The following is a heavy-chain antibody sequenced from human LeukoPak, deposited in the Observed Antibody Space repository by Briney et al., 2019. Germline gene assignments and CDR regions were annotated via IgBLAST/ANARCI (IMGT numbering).Heavy chain of an antibody. D-gene: IGHD3-22*01. CDR3: ARLPPFLYDSSGTARRWVGGGYYMDV. CDR1: GGSISSSSYY. Sequence: PSETLSLTCTVSGGSISSSSYYWGWIRQPPGKGLEWIGSIYYSGSTYYNPSLKSRVTISVDTSKNQFSLKLSSVTAADTAVYYCARLPPFLYDSSGTARRWVGGGYYMDVWGKGTTVTISS. CDR2: IYYSGST. V-gene: IGHV4-39*01. J-gene: IGHJ6*03.